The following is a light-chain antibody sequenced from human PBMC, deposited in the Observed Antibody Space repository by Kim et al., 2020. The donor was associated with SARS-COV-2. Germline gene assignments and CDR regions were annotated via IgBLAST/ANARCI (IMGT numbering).Light chain of an antibody. V-gene: IGKV1-5*01. J-gene: IGKJ2*01. CDR1: QSISSW. CDR3: QQYDSYSPYT. CDR2: AAS. Sequence: DIQMTQSPSSLSASVGDRVTITCRASQSISSWFAWYQQKPGKAPKLLIYAASSLESGVPSRFSGSGSGTEFTLTISSLQPDDFATYYCQQYDSYSPYTFGQGNKLEI.